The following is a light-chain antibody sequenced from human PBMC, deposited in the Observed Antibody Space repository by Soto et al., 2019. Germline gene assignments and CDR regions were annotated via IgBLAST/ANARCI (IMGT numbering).Light chain of an antibody. CDR2: GAS. CDR3: QQYNNWPWT. Sequence: EKVMTQSPGTLSVSPGERATLSCRASQNVNINLAWYQQKPGQAPRLLIYGASTRATGIPARFSGSGSGTDFTLTISSLQSEDFALYFCQQYNNWPWTFGQGTKVEIK. V-gene: IGKV3-15*01. CDR1: QNVNIN. J-gene: IGKJ1*01.